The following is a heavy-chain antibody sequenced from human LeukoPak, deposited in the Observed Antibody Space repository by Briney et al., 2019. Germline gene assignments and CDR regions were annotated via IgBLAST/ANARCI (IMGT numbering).Heavy chain of an antibody. CDR2: ISSSSSYI. CDR1: GFTFSSYS. CDR3: ARDGGNSGYDPLGY. V-gene: IGHV3-21*01. D-gene: IGHD5-12*01. Sequence: PGGSLRLSCAASGFTFSSYSMNWVRQAPGKGLEWVSSISSSSSYIYYADSVKGRFTISRDNAKNSLYLQMNSLRAEDTAVYYCARDGGNSGYDPLGYWGQGTLVTVSS. J-gene: IGHJ4*02.